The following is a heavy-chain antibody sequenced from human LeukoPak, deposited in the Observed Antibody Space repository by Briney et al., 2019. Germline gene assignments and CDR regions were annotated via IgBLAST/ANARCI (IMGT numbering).Heavy chain of an antibody. D-gene: IGHD1-26*01. J-gene: IGHJ4*02. V-gene: IGHV4-39*01. CDR3: ARRGGSGRAFDY. CDR1: GASISGGTYY. CDR2: IYYTGST. Sequence: SETLSLTCSVAGASISGGTYYWGWIRQPPGKGLEWIGSIYYTGSTYDNPSLKSRVTISVDTSKNQFSLKLSSVTAADTAVYYCARRGGSGRAFDYWGQGTLVTVSS.